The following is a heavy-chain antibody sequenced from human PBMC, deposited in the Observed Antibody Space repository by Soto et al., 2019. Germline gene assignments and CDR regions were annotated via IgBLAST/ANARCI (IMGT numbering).Heavy chain of an antibody. CDR1: GYTFTSYY. J-gene: IGHJ6*02. V-gene: IGHV1-46*01. Sequence: ASVKVSCKASGYTFTSYYMHWVRQAPGQGLEWMGIINPSGGSTSYAQKFQGRVTMTRDKSTTTAHLQWSSLKASDTGIYYCARVLGRQVTSRDFYFYGMDVWGQGTTVTVSS. CDR2: INPSGGST. D-gene: IGHD4-4*01. CDR3: ARVLGRQVTSRDFYFYGMDV.